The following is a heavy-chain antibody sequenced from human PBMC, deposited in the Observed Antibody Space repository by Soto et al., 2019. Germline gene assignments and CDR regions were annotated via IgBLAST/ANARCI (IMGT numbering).Heavy chain of an antibody. D-gene: IGHD3-3*01. CDR1: GYSFSNYG. Sequence: QVQLVQSGIQVRRPGASVTVSCKASGYSFSNYGISWVRQAPGQGLEWMGWVSAYNGNTKYVQKYQDRVTMSTATSTTTDYMELKSPRSDDTSDYYCARASRIWSGYLSDFWGPGPLVTVSS. CDR2: VSAYNGNT. V-gene: IGHV1-18*01. J-gene: IGHJ4*02. CDR3: ARASRIWSGYLSDF.